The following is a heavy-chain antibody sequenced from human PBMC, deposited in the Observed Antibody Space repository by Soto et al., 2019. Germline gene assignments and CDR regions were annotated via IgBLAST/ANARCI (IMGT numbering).Heavy chain of an antibody. CDR1: GFSFSDYY. Sequence: QVQLVESGGGLVKPGGSLRLSCAASGFSFSDYYMSWIRQAPGKGLEWVSYISSSSDYTNYADSVKGRFTISRDNAKNSLYLQMNSLRAEDTAVYYCARDMGYRGGWDIFDYWGQGTLVTVSS. V-gene: IGHV3-11*05. J-gene: IGHJ4*02. CDR3: ARDMGYRGGWDIFDY. CDR2: ISSSSDYT. D-gene: IGHD6-19*01.